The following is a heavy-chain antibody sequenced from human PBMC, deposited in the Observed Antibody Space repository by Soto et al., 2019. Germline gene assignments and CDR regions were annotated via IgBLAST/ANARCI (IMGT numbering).Heavy chain of an antibody. CDR2: ISYDGTNK. J-gene: IGHJ4*02. CDR1: GFTFSNYG. D-gene: IGHD4-4*01. V-gene: IGHV3-30*18. CDR3: AKDHTNSWYYFDY. Sequence: PGGPLRLSCAASGFTFSNYGMHWVRQAPGKGLVWVAVISYDGTNKYYADSVKGRFTISRDSSKNTLFLQMNSLRAEDTAVFYCAKDHTNSWYYFDYWGQGTPVTV.